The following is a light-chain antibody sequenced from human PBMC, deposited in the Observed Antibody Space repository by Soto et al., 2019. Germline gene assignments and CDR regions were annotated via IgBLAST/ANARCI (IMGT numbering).Light chain of an antibody. CDR1: LTISDNY. CDR3: QQYGSSPIT. CDR2: GAS. Sequence: EIVLTHSPGTLSLSPGERATLSCRASLTISDNYLAWYQQKAGQAPRLVIFGASSRATGIPDRFSGSGSGTDFTLTISRLEPEDFAVYYCQQYGSSPITFGQGTRLEIK. V-gene: IGKV3-20*01. J-gene: IGKJ5*01.